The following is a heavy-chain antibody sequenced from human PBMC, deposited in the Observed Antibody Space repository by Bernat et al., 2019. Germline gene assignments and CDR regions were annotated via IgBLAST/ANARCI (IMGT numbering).Heavy chain of an antibody. D-gene: IGHD6-6*01. CDR3: ARDLSYSSSWGEYYFDY. CDR1: GYTFTGYY. Sequence: QVQLVQSGAEVKKPGASVKVSCKASGYTFTGYYMHWVRQAPGQGLEWMGWINPNSGGRNYAQKFQGWVTMTRDTSISTSYMELSRLRSDDTAVYYCARDLSYSSSWGEYYFDYWGQGTLVTVSS. CDR2: INPNSGGR. J-gene: IGHJ4*02. V-gene: IGHV1-2*04.